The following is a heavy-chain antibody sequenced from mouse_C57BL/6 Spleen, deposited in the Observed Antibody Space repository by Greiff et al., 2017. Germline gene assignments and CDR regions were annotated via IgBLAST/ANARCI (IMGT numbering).Heavy chain of an antibody. CDR1: GFSLTSSG. CDR2: IWGVGRT. CDR3: AKRGDCDEWDYAMDY. Sequence: QVQLQQSGPGLVAPSPSLSITCPVSGFSLTSSGVSWVRQPPGTGLEWLGVIWGVGRTNYPSALISSLSISKDNSKSQVCLKLNSLQTDDTATDDCAKRGDCDEWDYAMDYWGKGTSVTVSS. J-gene: IGHJ4*01. V-gene: IGHV2-3*01. D-gene: IGHD1-3*01.